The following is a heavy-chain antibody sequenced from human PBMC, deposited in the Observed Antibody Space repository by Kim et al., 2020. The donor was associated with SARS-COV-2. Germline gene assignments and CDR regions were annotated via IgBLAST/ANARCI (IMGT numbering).Heavy chain of an antibody. V-gene: IGHV4-39*01. J-gene: IGHJ4*02. Sequence: SETLSLTCTVSGGSISSSSYYWGWIRQPPGKGLEWIGSIYYSGSTYYNPSLKSRVTISVDTSKNQFSLKLSSVTAADTAVYYCASDRGYSYGFSWYYWGQGTLVTVSS. CDR2: IYYSGST. D-gene: IGHD5-18*01. CDR3: ASDRGYSYGFSWYY. CDR1: GGSISSSSYY.